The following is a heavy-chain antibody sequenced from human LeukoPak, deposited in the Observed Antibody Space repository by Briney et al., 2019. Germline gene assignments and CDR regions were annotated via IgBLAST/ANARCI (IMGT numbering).Heavy chain of an antibody. CDR1: GFTFSSYW. Sequence: GGSLRLSCAASGFTFSSYWMSWGRQAPGRGLEWVANIKQDGSEKYYVDSVKGRFTISRDNAKNSLYLQMNSLRAEDTAVNYCARLVTYGDYSDYWGQGTLFTVSS. CDR2: IKQDGSEK. D-gene: IGHD4-17*01. CDR3: ARLVTYGDYSDY. J-gene: IGHJ4*02. V-gene: IGHV3-7*01.